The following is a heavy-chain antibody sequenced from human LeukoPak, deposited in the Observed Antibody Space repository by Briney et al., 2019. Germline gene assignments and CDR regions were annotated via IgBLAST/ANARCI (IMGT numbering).Heavy chain of an antibody. Sequence: SETLSLTCTVSGGSISSYYWSWIRQPPGKGLEWIGYIYYSGSTNYNPSLKSRVTISVDTSKNQFSLKLSSVTAVDTAVYYCARLYYDFWSGYPAYFDYWGQGTLVTVSS. J-gene: IGHJ4*02. CDR3: ARLYYDFWSGYPAYFDY. CDR2: IYYSGST. CDR1: GGSISSYY. D-gene: IGHD3-3*01. V-gene: IGHV4-59*08.